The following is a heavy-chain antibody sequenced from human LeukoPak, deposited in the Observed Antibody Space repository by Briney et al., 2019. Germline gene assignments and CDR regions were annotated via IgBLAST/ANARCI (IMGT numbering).Heavy chain of an antibody. Sequence: GGSLRLSCAASGFTFSSYEMNWVRQAPGKGLEWVSYISSSGSTLYYADSVKGRFTISRDNAKNSLYLQMNSLRAEDTAVYYCAREPYYYGMDVWGQGTTVTVSS. J-gene: IGHJ6*02. V-gene: IGHV3-48*03. CDR1: GFTFSSYE. CDR3: AREPYYYGMDV. CDR2: ISSSGSTL.